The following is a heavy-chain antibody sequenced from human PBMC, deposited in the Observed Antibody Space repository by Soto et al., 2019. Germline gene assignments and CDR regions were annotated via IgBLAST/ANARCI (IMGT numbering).Heavy chain of an antibody. Sequence: QVQLQESGPGLVKPSQTLSLTCTVSGGSISSGGYYWSWIRQHPGKGLEWIGYIYYSGSTYYNPSLKSQITIPVDTSKTQFSLKLSSVTAADTAVYYCARAAHYSSPFRWFDPWGQGTLVTVSS. CDR1: GGSISSGGYY. CDR2: IYYSGST. V-gene: IGHV4-31*01. CDR3: ARAAHYSSPFRWFDP. J-gene: IGHJ5*02. D-gene: IGHD6-13*01.